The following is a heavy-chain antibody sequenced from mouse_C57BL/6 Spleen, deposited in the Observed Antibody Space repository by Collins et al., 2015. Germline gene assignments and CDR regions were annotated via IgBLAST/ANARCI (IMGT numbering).Heavy chain of an antibody. CDR1: GYTFTNYG. CDR3: ARDYDGYYLY. V-gene: IGHV9-3-1*01. J-gene: IGHJ2*01. CDR2: INTYTGEP. D-gene: IGHD2-3*01. Sequence: QIQLVQSGPELKKPGETVKISCKASGYTFTNYGMNWVKQAPGKGLKWMGWINTYTGEPTYADDFKGRFAFSLETSASTAYLQINNLKNEDTATYFCARDYDGYYLYWGQGTTLTVSS.